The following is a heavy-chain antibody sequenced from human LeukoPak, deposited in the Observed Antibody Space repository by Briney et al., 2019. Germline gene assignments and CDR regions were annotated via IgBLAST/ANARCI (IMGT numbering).Heavy chain of an antibody. CDR2: IGSSSSTI. D-gene: IGHD3-10*01. J-gene: IGHJ6*02. CDR1: GFTFSSYS. V-gene: IGHV3-48*02. Sequence: TGGSLRLSCAASGFTFSSYSMNWVRQAPGKGLEWVSYIGSSSSTIYYADSVKGRFTISRDNAKNSLYLQMNSLRDEETAVYYCARFMVRGVLYGMDVWGQGTTVTVSS. CDR3: ARFMVRGVLYGMDV.